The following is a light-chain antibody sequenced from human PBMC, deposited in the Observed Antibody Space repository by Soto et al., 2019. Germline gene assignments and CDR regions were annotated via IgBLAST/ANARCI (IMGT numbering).Light chain of an antibody. CDR1: QDISSW. CDR2: AAS. Sequence: DIQMTQSPSSVSASVGDRVTITCRASQDISSWLAWYQQKPGKAPKLLSYAASSLQSGGPPRFSGSGSGTDFTLTISSLQPEDFATYFCQQANSFPYTFGQGTKLEI. V-gene: IGKV1D-12*01. CDR3: QQANSFPYT. J-gene: IGKJ2*01.